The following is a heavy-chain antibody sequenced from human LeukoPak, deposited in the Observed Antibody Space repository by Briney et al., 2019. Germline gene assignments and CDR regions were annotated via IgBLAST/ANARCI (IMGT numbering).Heavy chain of an antibody. Sequence: PGGSLRLSCAASGFTFSSYAMHWVRQAPGKGLEWVAVISYDGSNKYYADSVKGRFTISRDNSKNTLYPQMNSLRAEDTAVYYCARPGGDYAAFDIWGQGTMVTVSS. V-gene: IGHV3-30-3*01. J-gene: IGHJ3*02. CDR1: GFTFSSYA. CDR2: ISYDGSNK. CDR3: ARPGGDYAAFDI. D-gene: IGHD4-17*01.